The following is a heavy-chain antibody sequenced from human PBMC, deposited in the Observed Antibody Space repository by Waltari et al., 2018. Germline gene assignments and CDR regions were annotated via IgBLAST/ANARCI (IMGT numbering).Heavy chain of an antibody. CDR2: IKQDGSEK. V-gene: IGHV3-7*01. J-gene: IGHJ4*02. D-gene: IGHD6-19*01. CDR1: GFTFSSYW. CDR3: ASGSGWNDAFDY. Sequence: EVQLVESGGGLVQPGGSLRLSCAASGFTFSSYWMSCVRQAPGKGLEWVAKIKQDGSEKYYVDSVKGRFTISRDNAKNSLYLQMNSLRAEDTAVYYCASGSGWNDAFDYWGQGTLVTVSS.